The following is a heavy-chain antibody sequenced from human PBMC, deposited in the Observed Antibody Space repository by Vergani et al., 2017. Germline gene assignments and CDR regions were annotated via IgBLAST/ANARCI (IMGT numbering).Heavy chain of an antibody. CDR2: ISGSGGST. Sequence: VQLVQSGAEVKKPGSSVKVSCKASGGTFSSYAMSWVRQAPGKGLEWVSAISGSGGSTYYADSVKGRFTISRDNSKNTLYLQMNSLRAEDTAVYYCAKATVGATHDAFDIWGQGTMVTVSS. CDR3: AKATVGATHDAFDI. CDR1: GGTFSSYA. J-gene: IGHJ3*02. D-gene: IGHD1-26*01. V-gene: IGHV3-23*04.